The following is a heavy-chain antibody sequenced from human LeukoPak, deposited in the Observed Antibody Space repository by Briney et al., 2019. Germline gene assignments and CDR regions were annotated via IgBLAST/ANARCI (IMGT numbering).Heavy chain of an antibody. CDR2: IRYDGSNK. J-gene: IGHJ6*03. Sequence: QPGGSLRLSCAASGFTFSSYGMHWVRQAPGKGLEWVAFIRYDGSNKYYADSVKGRFTISRDNSKNTLYLQMNSLRAEDTAVYYCAKDSRPCSSTSCYWNYYYYYMDVWGKGTTVTVSS. CDR1: GFTFSSYG. D-gene: IGHD2-2*01. CDR3: AKDSRPCSSTSCYWNYYYYYMDV. V-gene: IGHV3-30*02.